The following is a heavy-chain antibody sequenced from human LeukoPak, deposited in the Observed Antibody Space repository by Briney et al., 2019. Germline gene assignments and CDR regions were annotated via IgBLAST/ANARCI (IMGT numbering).Heavy chain of an antibody. CDR2: ISSSSSYI. D-gene: IGHD3-9*01. J-gene: IGHJ3*02. V-gene: IGHV3-21*06. Sequence: PGGSLRLSCAASAFTFSGYTMNWVRQAPGKGLEWVSSISSSSSYIYYADSVKGRFTISRDNAKNSLYLQMNSLRAEDTAVYYCARDTYDILTGYYKWAFDIWGQGTMVTVSS. CDR1: AFTFSGYT. CDR3: ARDTYDILTGYYKWAFDI.